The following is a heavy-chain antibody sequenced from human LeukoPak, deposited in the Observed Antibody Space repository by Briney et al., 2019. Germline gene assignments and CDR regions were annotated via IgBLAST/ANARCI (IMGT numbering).Heavy chain of an antibody. CDR1: GFTFSSYA. D-gene: IGHD3-3*01. J-gene: IGHJ4*02. CDR3: ARVPGTYYDFWSGLDY. Sequence: GGSLRLSCAASGFTFSSYAMHWVRQAPGKGLEWVAVISYDGSNKYYADSVKGRFTISRDNSKNTLYLQMNGLRAEDTAVYYCARVPGTYYDFWSGLDYWGQGTLVTVSS. V-gene: IGHV3-30-3*01. CDR2: ISYDGSNK.